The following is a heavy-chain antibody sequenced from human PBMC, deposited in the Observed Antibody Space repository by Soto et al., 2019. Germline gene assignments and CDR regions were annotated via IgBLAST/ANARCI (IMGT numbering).Heavy chain of an antibody. J-gene: IGHJ6*02. CDR3: ARDWVYGMDV. CDR2: ISSSNSHI. CDR1: GFIFSTYS. D-gene: IGHD3-10*01. V-gene: IGHV3-21*01. Sequence: EVQLVDSGGGLVKPGDSLRLSCAASGFIFSTYSMNWVRQAPGKGLEWVSSISSSNSHIYYADSVKGRFTISRDNAKNSLYLQMNSLTAEDTAVYYCARDWVYGMDVWGQGTTVTVS.